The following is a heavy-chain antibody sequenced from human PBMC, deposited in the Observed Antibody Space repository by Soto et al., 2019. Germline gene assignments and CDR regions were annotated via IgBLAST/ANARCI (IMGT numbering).Heavy chain of an antibody. D-gene: IGHD3-3*01. CDR1: GFPFSSYT. Sequence: EVQLVESGGGLVKPGGSLRLSCSASGFPFSSYTMYWVRQAPGKGLEWVSSITTGSSRNIFYADSVKGRFTISRDNANNILYLEMNNLRVEDTAVYYCAGDDPLFGAIPRMAIWGQGTTVTVSS. V-gene: IGHV3-21*02. J-gene: IGHJ6*02. CDR3: AGDDPLFGAIPRMAI. CDR2: ITTGSSRNI.